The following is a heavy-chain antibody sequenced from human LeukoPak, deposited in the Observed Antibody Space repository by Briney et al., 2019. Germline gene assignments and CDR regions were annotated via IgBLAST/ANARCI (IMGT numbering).Heavy chain of an antibody. D-gene: IGHD5-12*01. CDR3: ARDGSGYDLHFDC. CDR2: IWYDGSNK. V-gene: IGHV3-33*01. J-gene: IGHJ4*02. CDR1: GFTFSSYG. Sequence: PGGSLRLSCAASGFTFSSYGMHWVRQAPGKGLEWVAVIWYDGSNKYYADSVKGRFTISRDNSKNTLYLQMNSLRAEDTAVYYCARDGSGYDLHFDCWGQGTLVTVSS.